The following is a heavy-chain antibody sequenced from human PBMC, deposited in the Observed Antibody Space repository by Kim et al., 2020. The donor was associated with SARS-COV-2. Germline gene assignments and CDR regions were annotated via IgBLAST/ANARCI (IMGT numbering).Heavy chain of an antibody. D-gene: IGHD4-17*01. CDR3: ARDQAAVTSLGWWFDP. Sequence: GGSLRLSCAASGFTFSSYSMNWVRQAPGKGLEWVSYISSSSSTIYYADSVKGRFIISRDNAKNSLYLQMNSLRDEDTAVYYCARDQAAVTSLGWWFDPWGQGTLVTVSS. CDR2: ISSSSSTI. J-gene: IGHJ5*02. V-gene: IGHV3-48*02. CDR1: GFTFSSYS.